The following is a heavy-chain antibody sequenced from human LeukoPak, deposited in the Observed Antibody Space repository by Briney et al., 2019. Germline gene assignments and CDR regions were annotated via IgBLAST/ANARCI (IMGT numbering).Heavy chain of an antibody. Sequence: SETLSLTCTVSGVSISSYYWSWIRQPPGKGLEWIANIHNSGITNYNPSLRSRVTISLDTSKNQFSLKLSSVTAADTAVYYCARHADTSSWYYYLDYWGQGSLVTVSS. D-gene: IGHD6-13*01. CDR3: ARHADTSSWYYYLDY. V-gene: IGHV4-59*08. CDR2: IHNSGIT. J-gene: IGHJ4*02. CDR1: GVSISSYY.